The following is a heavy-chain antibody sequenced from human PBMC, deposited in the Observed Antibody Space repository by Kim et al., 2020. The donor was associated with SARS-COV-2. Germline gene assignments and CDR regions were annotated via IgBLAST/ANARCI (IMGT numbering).Heavy chain of an antibody. CDR2: INPNSGGT. CDR3: ARGRYCTGGVCYIQSIALDY. D-gene: IGHD2-8*02. Sequence: ASVKVSCKASRYTFTGYYMHWVRQAPGQGLEWMGRINPNSGGTNYAQKFQGRVTMTRDTSISTAYMELSRLRSDDTAVYYCARGRYCTGGVCYIQSIALDYWGQGTLVTVSS. V-gene: IGHV1-2*06. J-gene: IGHJ4*02. CDR1: RYTFTGYY.